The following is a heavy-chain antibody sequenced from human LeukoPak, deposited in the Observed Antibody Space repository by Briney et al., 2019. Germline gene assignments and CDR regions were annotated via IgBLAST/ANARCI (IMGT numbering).Heavy chain of an antibody. V-gene: IGHV3-23*01. CDR1: EFTFSNYA. Sequence: GGSLRLSCAASEFTFSNYAMSWFRQAPGKGLEWVSDISGSGGRTYYADSVKGRFTISRDNSKHTLFLQMNSLRVEDTAVYYCAKGAQDYGDSTTDYWGQGTLVTVSS. CDR2: ISGSGGRT. J-gene: IGHJ4*02. CDR3: AKGAQDYGDSTTDY. D-gene: IGHD4-17*01.